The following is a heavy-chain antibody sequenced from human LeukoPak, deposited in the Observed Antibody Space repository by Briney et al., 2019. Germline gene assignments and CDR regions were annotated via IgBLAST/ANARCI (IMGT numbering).Heavy chain of an antibody. Sequence: PGGSLRLSCAASGFTFNNYAMSWVRQVPGEGLEWVSSVVSSGDTTLYADSVKGRFTISRDNSKNTLYLQMNSLRAEDMAIYYCAKFGFWVRGDYDFNYWGQGTLVTVSS. J-gene: IGHJ4*02. V-gene: IGHV3-23*01. CDR3: AKFGFWVRGDYDFNY. CDR2: VVSSGDTT. CDR1: GFTFNNYA. D-gene: IGHD4-17*01.